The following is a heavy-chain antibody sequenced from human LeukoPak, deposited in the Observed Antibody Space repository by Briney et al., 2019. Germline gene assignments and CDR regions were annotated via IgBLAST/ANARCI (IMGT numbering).Heavy chain of an antibody. J-gene: IGHJ4*02. Sequence: GRSLRLSCAASGFTFRSYGMHWVRQAPGKGLEWVAMNWYNGENKHYADSVKGRFTISRDNSKNTLDLQMNSLRADDTAVYYCVRDPSNSGWAFDYWGQGTLVTVSS. V-gene: IGHV3-33*08. D-gene: IGHD6-19*01. CDR3: VRDPSNSGWAFDY. CDR2: NWYNGENK. CDR1: GFTFRSYG.